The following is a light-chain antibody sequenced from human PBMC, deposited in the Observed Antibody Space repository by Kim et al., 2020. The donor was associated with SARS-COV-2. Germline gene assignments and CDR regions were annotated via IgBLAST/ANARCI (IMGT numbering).Light chain of an antibody. CDR1: QDISRY. Sequence: ASFGDRVTITCRASQDISRYLNWYQQKPGKAPKLLIYTASSLQSGVPSRFTSSGSETDFTLTITSLQPEDFATYYCQQTSSAPRTFGQGTKVDIK. CDR2: TAS. J-gene: IGKJ1*01. CDR3: QQTSSAPRT. V-gene: IGKV1-39*01.